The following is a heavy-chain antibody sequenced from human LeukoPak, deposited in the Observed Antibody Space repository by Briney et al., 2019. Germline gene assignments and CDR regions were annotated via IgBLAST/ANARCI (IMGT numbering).Heavy chain of an antibody. CDR1: GGSISSYY. CDR2: IYTSGST. D-gene: IGHD7-27*01. V-gene: IGHV4-4*09. Sequence: SETLSLTCTVSGGSISSYYWSWIRQPPGKGLEWIGYIYTSGSTNYNPSLKSRVTISVDTSENQFSLKLSSVTAADTAVYYCARHWGFYYFDYWGQGTLVTVSS. CDR3: ARHWGFYYFDY. J-gene: IGHJ4*02.